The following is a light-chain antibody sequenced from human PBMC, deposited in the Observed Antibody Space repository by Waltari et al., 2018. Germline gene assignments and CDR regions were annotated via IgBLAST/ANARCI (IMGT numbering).Light chain of an antibody. CDR2: KAS. Sequence: DIQMTQSPSTLSASVGDRVTITCRASQSIRSWLAWYQQKPVKAPKLLIYKASSLESGVPSSFSGSGSGTEFTLTISSLQPDDFATYYCQQYNSYSRTFGQGTKVEIK. CDR3: QQYNSYSRT. V-gene: IGKV1-5*03. J-gene: IGKJ1*01. CDR1: QSIRSW.